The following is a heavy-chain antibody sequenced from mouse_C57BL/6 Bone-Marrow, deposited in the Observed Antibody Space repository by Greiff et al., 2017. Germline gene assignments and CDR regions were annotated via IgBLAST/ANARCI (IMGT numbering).Heavy chain of an antibody. D-gene: IGHD1-1*01. V-gene: IGHV5-6*01. J-gene: IGHJ2*01. CDR3: ARHRDYGSLDY. Sequence: EVMLVESGGDLVKPGGSLKLSCAVSGFTLSSYGMSWVRQTPDKRLEWVATISSGGSYTYYPDSVKGRFTISRDNAKNTLYLQMSSLKSEDTAMYYCARHRDYGSLDYWGQGTTLTVSS. CDR2: ISSGGSYT. CDR1: GFTLSSYG.